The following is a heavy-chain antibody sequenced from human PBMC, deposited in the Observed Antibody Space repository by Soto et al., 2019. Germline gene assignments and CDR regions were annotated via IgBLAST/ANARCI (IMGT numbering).Heavy chain of an antibody. J-gene: IGHJ4*02. D-gene: IGHD1-1*01. CDR2: MNPNSGNT. CDR3: VGPWNKQ. V-gene: IGHV1-8*01. Sequence: QVQLVQSGAEVKKPGASVKVSCKASGYTFTKYDINWVRQATGQGLEWMGWMNPNSGNTGYEQKFQGRVTMTRDTSISAAYMEMSSRRSEDTAVYYCVGPWNKQWGQGTLVTVSS. CDR1: GYTFTKYD.